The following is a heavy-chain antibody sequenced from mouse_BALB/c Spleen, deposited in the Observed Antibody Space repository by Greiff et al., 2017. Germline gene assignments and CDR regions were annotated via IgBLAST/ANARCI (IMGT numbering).Heavy chain of an antibody. CDR1: GFTFSSYY. CDR3: ARHSYGNYAMDY. J-gene: IGHJ4*01. CDR2: INSNGGST. Sequence: EVMLVESGGGLVKLGGSLKLSCAASGFTFSSYYMSWVRQTPEKRLELVAAINSNGGSTYYPDTVKGRFTISRDNAKNTLYLQMSSLKSEDTALYYCARHSYGNYAMDYWGQGTSVTVSS. V-gene: IGHV5-6-2*01. D-gene: IGHD2-1*01.